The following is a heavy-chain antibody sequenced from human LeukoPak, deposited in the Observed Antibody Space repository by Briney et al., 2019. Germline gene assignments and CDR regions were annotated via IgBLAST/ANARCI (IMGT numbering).Heavy chain of an antibody. D-gene: IGHD3-22*01. CDR3: ARHDGGSSGYYWFDP. Sequence: SETLSLTRTVSGGSISSYYWSWIRQPPGKGLEWIGYIYTSGSTNYNPSLKSRVTISVDTSRNQFSLKLSSVTAADTAVYYCARHDGGSSGYYWFDPWRQGTLVTVSS. J-gene: IGHJ5*02. V-gene: IGHV4-4*09. CDR1: GGSISSYY. CDR2: IYTSGST.